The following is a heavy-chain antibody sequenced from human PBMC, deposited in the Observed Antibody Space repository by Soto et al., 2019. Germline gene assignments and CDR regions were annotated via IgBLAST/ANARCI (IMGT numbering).Heavy chain of an antibody. CDR1: GGTFGSYA. D-gene: IGHD2-2*01. Sequence: SVKVSCKASGGTFGSYAISWVRQAPGQGLEWMGGIIPIPGTANYAQKFQGRVTIAADESTSTAYMELSSLRSEDTAVYYCARSQGSSTGMVTCSYYYYGMDVWGKGTTVTVSS. CDR2: IIPIPGTA. CDR3: ARSQGSSTGMVTCSYYYYGMDV. V-gene: IGHV1-69*13. J-gene: IGHJ6*04.